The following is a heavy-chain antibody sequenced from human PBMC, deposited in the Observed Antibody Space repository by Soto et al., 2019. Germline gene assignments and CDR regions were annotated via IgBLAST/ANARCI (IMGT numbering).Heavy chain of an antibody. J-gene: IGHJ5*02. Sequence: SETLSLTCSVSGGSINSGNYYWSWIRQHPGKGLEWIGYISYSWSAHYNPSLRSRVFISVDTSRNQFSLKLSSVTAADTAVYYCARRRCTTTTCFDPWGQGTLVTVSS. V-gene: IGHV4-31*03. CDR1: GGSINSGNYY. CDR3: ARRRCTTTTCFDP. CDR2: ISYSWSA. D-gene: IGHD2-2*01.